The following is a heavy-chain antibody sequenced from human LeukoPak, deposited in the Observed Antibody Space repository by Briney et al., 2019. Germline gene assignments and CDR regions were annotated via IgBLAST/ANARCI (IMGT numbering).Heavy chain of an antibody. CDR3: AKALGYSASDSKYRTFDH. Sequence: GGSLRLSCAASGFTFSSYSMNWVRQAPGKGLEWVSSISSSSSYIYYADSVKGRFTISRDNAKNSLYLQMNSLRAEDSALYYCAKALGYSASDSKYRTFDHWGQGTLVTVSS. V-gene: IGHV3-21*04. J-gene: IGHJ4*02. D-gene: IGHD5-12*01. CDR1: GFTFSSYS. CDR2: ISSSSSYI.